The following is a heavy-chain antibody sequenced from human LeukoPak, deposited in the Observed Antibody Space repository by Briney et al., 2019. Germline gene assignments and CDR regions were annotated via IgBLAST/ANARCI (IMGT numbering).Heavy chain of an antibody. CDR1: GFTFNNYW. Sequence: GGSLRLSCAASGFTFNNYWMSWVRQAPGKGLEWVANIKHDEIEKYYVDSVKGRFTISRDNAKNSLFLQMNSLRVEDTAIYFCTRVPYGDYWSSDYWGQGTLVTVSS. D-gene: IGHD4-17*01. V-gene: IGHV3-7*01. CDR2: IKHDEIEK. J-gene: IGHJ4*02. CDR3: TRVPYGDYWSSDY.